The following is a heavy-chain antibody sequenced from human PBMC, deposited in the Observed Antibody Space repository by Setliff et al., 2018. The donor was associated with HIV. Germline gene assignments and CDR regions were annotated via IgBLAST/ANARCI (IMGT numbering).Heavy chain of an antibody. CDR3: ARAVHYDILTGYYLEGYFDY. CDR2: ISSSGTT. V-gene: IGHV4-4*09. CDR1: DDSFSNYD. D-gene: IGHD3-9*01. Sequence: SETLSLTCVVSDDSFSNYDWTWIRQSPGKALEWIGYISSSGTTNYNPSLRSRVTISMETSNTRFSLWLRSVTAADTAVYYCARAVHYDILTGYYLEGYFDYWGQGTLVTVSS. J-gene: IGHJ4*02.